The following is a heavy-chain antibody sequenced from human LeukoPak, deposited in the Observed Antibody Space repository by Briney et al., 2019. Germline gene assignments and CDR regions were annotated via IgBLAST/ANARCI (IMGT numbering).Heavy chain of an antibody. V-gene: IGHV1-2*06. D-gene: IGHD5/OR15-5a*01. CDR3: ARDAVVSADY. CDR1: GYTFTGYY. CDR2: IDPKSGGT. Sequence: ASVKVSCKASGYTFTGYYMHWVRQAPGQGLEWMGRIDPKSGGTSYAQNFQGRVTMTRDTSISTAYMELTRLTSDDTTVYYCARDAVVSADYWGQGTLVTVSS. J-gene: IGHJ4*02.